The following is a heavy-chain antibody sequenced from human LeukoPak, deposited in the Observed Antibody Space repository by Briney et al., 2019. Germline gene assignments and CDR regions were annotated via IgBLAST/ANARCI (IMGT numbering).Heavy chain of an antibody. Sequence: GGSLRLSCAASGFTFYNYALSWVRQAPGKGLEWVSGISGSGGSTFYAESVKGRFTISRDNSKLYLQMNSLRAEDTAVYYCAKRGVQQWLVDWYFDYWGQGTLVTVSS. CDR2: ISGSGGST. D-gene: IGHD6-19*01. CDR3: AKRGVQQWLVDWYFDY. J-gene: IGHJ4*02. CDR1: GFTFYNYA. V-gene: IGHV3-23*01.